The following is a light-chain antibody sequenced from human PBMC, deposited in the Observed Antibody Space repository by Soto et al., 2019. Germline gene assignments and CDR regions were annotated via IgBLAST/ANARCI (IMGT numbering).Light chain of an antibody. CDR1: QSISSW. J-gene: IGKJ5*01. CDR3: QQLNSYPRIT. Sequence: DIQMTQSQSTLSASVGGRVTITCRARQSISSWLAWYQQKPGKAPKLXXYDASSLESGVPSRFSGSGSGREFTLTISSLQPEDFATYYCQQLNSYPRITFGQGTRLEIK. V-gene: IGKV1-5*01. CDR2: DAS.